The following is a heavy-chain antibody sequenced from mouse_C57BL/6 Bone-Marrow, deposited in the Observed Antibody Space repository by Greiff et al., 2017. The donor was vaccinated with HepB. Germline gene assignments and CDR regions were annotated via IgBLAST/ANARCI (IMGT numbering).Heavy chain of an antibody. J-gene: IGHJ4*01. CDR1: GYAFSSYW. Sequence: VKLQESGAELVKPGASVKISCKASGYAFSSYWMNWVKQRPGKGLEWIGQIYPGDGDTNYNGKFKGKATLTADKSSSTAYMQLSSLTSEDSAVYFCARGDYDGYYAMDYWGQGTSVTVSS. CDR2: IYPGDGDT. D-gene: IGHD2-4*01. V-gene: IGHV1-80*01. CDR3: ARGDYDGYYAMDY.